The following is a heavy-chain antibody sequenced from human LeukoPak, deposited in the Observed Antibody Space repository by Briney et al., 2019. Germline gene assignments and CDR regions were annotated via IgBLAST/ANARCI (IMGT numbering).Heavy chain of an antibody. CDR3: ARVNIAARGRIFDY. J-gene: IGHJ4*02. Sequence: ASVKVSCKASGYTFTGYYMHWVRQAPGQGLEWMGRINPNSGGTSYAQKFQGRVTMTRDTSISTAYMELSRLRSDDTAVYYCARVNIAARGRIFDYRGQGTLVTVSS. CDR1: GYTFTGYY. V-gene: IGHV1-2*06. CDR2: INPNSGGT. D-gene: IGHD6-6*01.